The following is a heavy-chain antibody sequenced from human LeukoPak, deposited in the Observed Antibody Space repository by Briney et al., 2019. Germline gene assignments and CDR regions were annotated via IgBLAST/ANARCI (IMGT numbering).Heavy chain of an antibody. CDR1: GYSFTSYW. CDR2: IYPGDSDT. J-gene: IGHJ3*02. D-gene: IGHD2-2*01. CDR3: ASQLAHCSSTSCARAGLDAFDI. Sequence: GESLKISCKGSGYSFTSYWISWVRQMPGKGLEWLGIIYPGDSDTRYSPSFQGQVTISADKSISTAYLQWSSLKASDTAMYYCASQLAHCSSTSCARAGLDAFDIWGQGTMVTVSS. V-gene: IGHV5-51*01.